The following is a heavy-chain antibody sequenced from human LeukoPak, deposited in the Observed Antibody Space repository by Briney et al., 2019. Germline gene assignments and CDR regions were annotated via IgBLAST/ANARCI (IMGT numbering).Heavy chain of an antibody. Sequence: SETLSLTRAVYGGSFSGYYWSWIRQPPGKGLEWIGEINHSGSTNYNPSLKSRVTISVDTSKNQFSLKLSSVTAADTAVYYCARGELIWFGELFNYWGQGTLVTVSS. CDR3: ARGELIWFGELFNY. D-gene: IGHD3-10*01. J-gene: IGHJ4*02. CDR1: GGSFSGYY. CDR2: INHSGST. V-gene: IGHV4-34*01.